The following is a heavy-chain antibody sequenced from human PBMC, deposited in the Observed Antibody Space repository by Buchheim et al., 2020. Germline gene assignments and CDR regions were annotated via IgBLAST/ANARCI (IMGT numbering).Heavy chain of an antibody. V-gene: IGHV3-74*01. J-gene: IGHJ4*02. Sequence: EVQLVESGGGLVRPGGSLRLSCAASGFTFSSQWMHWVRQAPGKGLVWVSRINSGGGFTTYADSVNGRFTLFRDNAKNTLHLQMNSLRAEDTAVYYCVSTVFGEPHYWGQGTL. D-gene: IGHD3-3*01. CDR2: INSGGGFT. CDR1: GFTFSSQW. CDR3: VSTVFGEPHY.